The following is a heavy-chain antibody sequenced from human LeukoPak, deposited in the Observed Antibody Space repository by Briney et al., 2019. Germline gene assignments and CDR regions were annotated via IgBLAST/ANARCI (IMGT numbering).Heavy chain of an antibody. CDR1: GFTFSTYG. CDR2: ISGSGGST. D-gene: IGHD3-22*01. V-gene: IGHV3-23*01. J-gene: IGHJ4*02. Sequence: GGTLRLSCAASGFTFSTYGMSWVRQAPGKGLEWVSAISGSGGSTYYADSVKGRFTISRGNSKNTLYLQMNSLRAEDTAVYYCAKDAVPRTYYYDSSGYLDYWGQGTLVTVSS. CDR3: AKDAVPRTYYYDSSGYLDY.